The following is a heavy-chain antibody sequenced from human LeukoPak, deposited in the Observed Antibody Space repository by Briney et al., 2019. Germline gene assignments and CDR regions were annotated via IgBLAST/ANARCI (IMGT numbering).Heavy chain of an antibody. J-gene: IGHJ4*02. CDR2: ISSSGSTI. Sequence: GGSLRLSCAASGFTFSSYEMNWVRQAPGKGLEWVSYISSSGSTIYYADSVKGRFTISRDNAKNSLYLQMNSLRAEDTAVYYCARVCHPSYYDYVWGSYRSRQYDYWGQGTLVTVSS. D-gene: IGHD3-16*02. CDR3: ARVCHPSYYDYVWGSYRSRQYDY. V-gene: IGHV3-48*03. CDR1: GFTFSSYE.